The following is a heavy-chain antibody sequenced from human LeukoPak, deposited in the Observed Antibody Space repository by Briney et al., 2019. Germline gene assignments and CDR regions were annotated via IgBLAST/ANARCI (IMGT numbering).Heavy chain of an antibody. V-gene: IGHV3-30*02. Sequence: GGSLRLSCAASGFTFSSYGMHWVRQAPGKGLEWVAFIRYDGSNKYYADSVKGRFTISRDNSKNTLYLQMNSLRAEDTAVYYCARSYCGGDCYSVYYYGMDVWGQGTTVTVSS. J-gene: IGHJ6*02. CDR3: ARSYCGGDCYSVYYYGMDV. CDR2: IRYDGSNK. D-gene: IGHD2-21*02. CDR1: GFTFSSYG.